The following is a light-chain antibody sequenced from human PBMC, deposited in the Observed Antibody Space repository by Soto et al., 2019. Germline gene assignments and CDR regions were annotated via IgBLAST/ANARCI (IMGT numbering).Light chain of an antibody. V-gene: IGKV3-15*01. CDR1: QSVSSN. J-gene: IGKJ1*01. CDR2: GSS. CDR3: QQYNNWPWT. Sequence: EIVMTQSPATLSVSPGERATLSCRASQSVSSNLAWYQQKPGQAPRLLIYGSSTRATGIPARFSGSGSGTAFPLTISSLQSEDFAVYYCQQYNNWPWTFGQGPKVEI.